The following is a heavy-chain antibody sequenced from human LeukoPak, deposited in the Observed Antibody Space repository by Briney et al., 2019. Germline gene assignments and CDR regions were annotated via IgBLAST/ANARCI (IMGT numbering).Heavy chain of an antibody. CDR3: AREWTGYCNGGPCPFHMDV. D-gene: IGHD2-15*01. CDR2: IYYSGVT. J-gene: IGHJ6*03. CDR1: GGSISSYY. Sequence: SETLSLTCTVSGGSISSYYWSWIRQPAGEGLGWIGRIYYSGVTHYNPSLDSRVTMSVDTSKNQFSLKLRSVTAADTAMYYCAREWTGYCNGGPCPFHMDVWGKGTTVTVSS. V-gene: IGHV4-4*07.